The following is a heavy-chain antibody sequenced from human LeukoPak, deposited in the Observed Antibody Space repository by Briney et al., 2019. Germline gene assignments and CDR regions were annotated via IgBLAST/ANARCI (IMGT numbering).Heavy chain of an antibody. Sequence: ASVKVSCKASGYTFTSLDVNWVRQATGQGLEWIGWMNPNTGNTGYARRFQGRVTMTRDTSINTAYMELSSLTSEDTAVYYCARDIRGSRWFEPWGQGTLVTVSS. CDR3: ARDIRGSRWFEP. CDR2: MNPNTGNT. J-gene: IGHJ5*02. CDR1: GYTFTSLD. V-gene: IGHV1-8*01.